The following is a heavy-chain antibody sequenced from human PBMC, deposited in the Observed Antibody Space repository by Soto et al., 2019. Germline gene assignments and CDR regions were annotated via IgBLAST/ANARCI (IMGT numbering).Heavy chain of an antibody. Sequence: GGSLRLSCAASGFTFSSYGMHWVRQAPGKGLEWVAVISYDESNKYYADSVKGRFTISRDNSKNTLYLQMNSLRAEDTAVYYCAKDHSSGWSKFMDVWGQGTTVTVSS. CDR2: ISYDESNK. D-gene: IGHD6-19*01. V-gene: IGHV3-30*18. J-gene: IGHJ6*02. CDR1: GFTFSSYG. CDR3: AKDHSSGWSKFMDV.